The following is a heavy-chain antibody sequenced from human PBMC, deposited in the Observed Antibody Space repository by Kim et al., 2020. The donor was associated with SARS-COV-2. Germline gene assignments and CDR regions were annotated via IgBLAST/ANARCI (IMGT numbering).Heavy chain of an antibody. CDR3: ARLPHDSSGYVDC. V-gene: IGHV4-39*01. D-gene: IGHD3-22*01. J-gene: IGHJ4*02. Sequence: SETLSLTCTVSGASISSSFNYWGWIRQPPGKGLEWIGSVYHSGTTYDSPSLKSRVTVSVDTSKNEFSLKVTSVTAADTAVYFCARLPHDSSGYVDCWGQGTRVTVSS. CDR1: GASISSSFNY. CDR2: VYHSGTT.